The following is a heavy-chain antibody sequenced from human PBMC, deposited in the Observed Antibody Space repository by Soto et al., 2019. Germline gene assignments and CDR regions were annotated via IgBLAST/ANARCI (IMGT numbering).Heavy chain of an antibody. CDR2: IIPIFGTA. CDR1: GGTFSSYA. CDR3: ARGRPSRTTGIAVARPYYYGMDV. V-gene: IGHV1-69*13. J-gene: IGHJ6*02. D-gene: IGHD6-19*01. Sequence: SVKVSCKASGGTFSSYAISWVRQAPGQGLEWMGGIIPIFGTANYAQKFQGRVTITADESTSTAYMELSSLRSEDTAVYYCARGRPSRTTGIAVARPYYYGMDVWGQGTTVTVSS.